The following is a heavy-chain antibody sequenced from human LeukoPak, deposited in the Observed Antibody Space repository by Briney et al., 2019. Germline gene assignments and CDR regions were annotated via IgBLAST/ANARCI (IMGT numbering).Heavy chain of an antibody. Sequence: GGSLRLSCAASGFTFSSYSMNWVRQAPGKGLEWVSSISSSSSYIYYADSVKGRFTISRDNAKNSLYLQMNSLRAEDTAVYYCARVMTTVTTPLGYWGQGTLVTVSS. CDR3: ARVMTTVTTPLGY. J-gene: IGHJ4*02. D-gene: IGHD4-17*01. CDR2: ISSSSSYI. CDR1: GFTFSSYS. V-gene: IGHV3-21*01.